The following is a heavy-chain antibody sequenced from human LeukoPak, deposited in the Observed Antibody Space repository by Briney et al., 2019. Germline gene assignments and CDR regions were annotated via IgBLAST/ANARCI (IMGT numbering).Heavy chain of an antibody. CDR3: ARGYCSGASCHTTFDY. CDR1: GFTFSSYS. CDR2: ISSSSSVI. D-gene: IGHD2-2*02. J-gene: IGHJ4*02. V-gene: IGHV3-48*01. Sequence: AGGSLRLSCAASGFTFSSYSMNWVRQAPGRGLEWVSYISSSSSVIYYADSVKGRFTISRDNAKNSLYLQMNSLRAEDTAVYYCARGYCSGASCHTTFDYWGQGTLVTVSS.